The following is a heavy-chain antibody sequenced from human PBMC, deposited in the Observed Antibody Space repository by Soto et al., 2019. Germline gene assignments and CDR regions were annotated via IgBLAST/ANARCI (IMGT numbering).Heavy chain of an antibody. J-gene: IGHJ4*02. D-gene: IGHD2-2*01. CDR2: INAGNGNT. Sequence: ASVKVSCKXSGYTFTSYAMHWVRQAPGQRLEWMGWINAGNGNTKYSQKFQGRVTITRDTSASTAYMELSSLRSEDTAVYYCARVSGDIVVVPAAMAYWGQGTLVTVSS. V-gene: IGHV1-3*01. CDR1: GYTFTSYA. CDR3: ARVSGDIVVVPAAMAY.